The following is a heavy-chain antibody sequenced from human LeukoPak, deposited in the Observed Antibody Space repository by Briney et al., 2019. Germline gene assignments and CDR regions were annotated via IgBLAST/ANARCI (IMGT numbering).Heavy chain of an antibody. D-gene: IGHD2-8*01. CDR2: ISGSGGNT. Sequence: PGGSLRLSCAASGLTFSNYGMSWVRQAPGKGLEWVSAISGSGGNTYYADSVKGRFTISRDNSKNTLYLQMNSLRAEDTAVYYCAKWARYCTNGVCYYFDYWGQGTLVTVSS. CDR3: AKWARYCTNGVCYYFDY. J-gene: IGHJ4*02. CDR1: GLTFSNYG. V-gene: IGHV3-23*01.